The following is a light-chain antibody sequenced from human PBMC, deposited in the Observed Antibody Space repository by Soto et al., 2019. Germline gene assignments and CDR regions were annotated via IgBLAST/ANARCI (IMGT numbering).Light chain of an antibody. CDR1: SSDVGGYNY. CDR3: SSYTSSSTLV. Sequence: QSALTQPASVSGSPGQPITISCTGTSSDVGGYNYVSWYQQHPGKAPKVMIYEVSNRPSGVSNRFSGSKSGNTASLTISGLQAEDEADYYCSSYTSSSTLVFGGGTK. J-gene: IGLJ2*01. CDR2: EVS. V-gene: IGLV2-14*01.